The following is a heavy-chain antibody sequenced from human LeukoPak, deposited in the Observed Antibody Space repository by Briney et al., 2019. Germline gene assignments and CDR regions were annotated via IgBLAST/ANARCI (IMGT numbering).Heavy chain of an antibody. J-gene: IGHJ5*02. V-gene: IGHV1-18*01. CDR2: ISAYNSNT. Sequence: GASVKVSCKASGYTFTSYGISWVRQAPGQGLEWMGWISAYNSNTNYAQKLQGRVTMTTDTSTSTAYMELSSLRSDDTAVYYCARGISGSYDWNRKFNWFDPWGQGTLVTVSS. CDR3: ARGISGSYDWNRKFNWFDP. CDR1: GYTFTSYG. D-gene: IGHD3-10*01.